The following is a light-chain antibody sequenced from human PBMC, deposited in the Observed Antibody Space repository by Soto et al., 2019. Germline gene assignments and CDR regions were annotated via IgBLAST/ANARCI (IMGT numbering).Light chain of an antibody. CDR2: AAV. Sequence: IQMTQSPFSLSASVGDRVTITCRASQSISSYLNWYQQKPGKPPKLLIYAAVSLQSGIPSRFSAYGSGTDFTLTISSLQPEDFATYYCQQTYSSPQWTFGQGTKVEIK. V-gene: IGKV1-39*01. CDR1: QSISSY. CDR3: QQTYSSPQWT. J-gene: IGKJ1*01.